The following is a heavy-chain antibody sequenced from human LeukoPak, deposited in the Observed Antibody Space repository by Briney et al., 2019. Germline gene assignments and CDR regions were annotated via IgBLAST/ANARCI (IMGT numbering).Heavy chain of an antibody. Sequence: SETLSLTCAVYGGSFSGYYWSWIRQPPGKGLEWIGEINHSGSTNYNPSLKSRVTISVDTSKNQFSLKLSSVTVADTAVYYCARGLRITLGYSSGWYTFDYWGQGTLVTVSS. CDR2: INHSGST. J-gene: IGHJ4*02. CDR1: GGSFSGYY. CDR3: ARGLRITLGYSSGWYTFDY. D-gene: IGHD6-19*01. V-gene: IGHV4-34*01.